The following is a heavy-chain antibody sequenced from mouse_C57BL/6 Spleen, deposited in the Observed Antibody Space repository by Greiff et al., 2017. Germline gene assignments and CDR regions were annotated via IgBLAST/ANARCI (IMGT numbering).Heavy chain of an antibody. J-gene: IGHJ2*01. CDR2: IDPSDSYT. CDR1: GYTFTSYW. CDR3: ARSITTVVAPLAY. D-gene: IGHD1-1*01. V-gene: IGHV1-69*01. Sequence: VQLQQPGAELVMPGASVKLSCKASGYTFTSYWMHWVKQRPGQGLEWIGEIDPSDSYTNYNQKFKGKSTLTVDKSSSTAYMQLSSLTSEDSAVYYCARSITTVVAPLAYWGQGTTLTVSS.